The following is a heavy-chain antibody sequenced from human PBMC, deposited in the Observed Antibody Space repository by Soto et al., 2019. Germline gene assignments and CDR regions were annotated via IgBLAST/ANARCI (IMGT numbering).Heavy chain of an antibody. CDR1: GFTFSDYY. Sequence: QVQLVESGGGLVKPGGSLRLSCAASGFTFSDYYMSWIRQAPGKELVWVSYISRSGSTIYYADSVKGRFTISRDNAKNSLYQQMNSLIAEDTAVYYCARDEWEHAVGYWGQGTLVTVSS. CDR3: ARDEWEHAVGY. V-gene: IGHV3-11*01. J-gene: IGHJ4*02. CDR2: ISRSGSTI. D-gene: IGHD1-26*01.